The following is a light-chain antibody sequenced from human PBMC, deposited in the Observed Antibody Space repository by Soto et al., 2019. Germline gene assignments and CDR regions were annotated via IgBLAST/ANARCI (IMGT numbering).Light chain of an antibody. J-gene: IGLJ1*01. CDR2: DDS. CDR1: NIGSKS. Sequence: SYDLTQPPSVSVSPGQTAIITGCRNNIGSKSVHWYQQKPGQAPVLVVYDDSDRPSGIPERFSGSNSGNTATLTISRVEAGDEADYYCQVWDSSSDHPFVFGTGTKVTVL. CDR3: QVWDSSSDHPFV. V-gene: IGLV3-21*02.